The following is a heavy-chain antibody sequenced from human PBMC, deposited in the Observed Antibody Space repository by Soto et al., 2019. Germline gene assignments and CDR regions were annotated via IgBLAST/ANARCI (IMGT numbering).Heavy chain of an antibody. D-gene: IGHD6-19*01. V-gene: IGHV3-33*08. J-gene: IGHJ3*02. CDR3: ARSPVYSSGWPWRGGTFDI. CDR1: GFTVSSNY. Sequence: GGSLRLSCAASGFTVSSNYMSWVRQAPGKGLEWVAVIWYDGSNKYYADSVKGRFTISRDNSKNTLYLQMNSLRAEDTAVYYCARSPVYSSGWPWRGGTFDIWGQGTMVTVSS. CDR2: IWYDGSNK.